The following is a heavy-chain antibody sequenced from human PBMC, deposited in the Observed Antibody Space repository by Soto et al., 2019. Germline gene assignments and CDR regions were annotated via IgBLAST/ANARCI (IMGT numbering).Heavy chain of an antibody. CDR1: GGSISSGGYY. V-gene: IGHV4-31*03. CDR3: ARGKGDFWSGYYYGMHV. D-gene: IGHD3-3*01. J-gene: IGHJ6*02. CDR2: IYYSGST. Sequence: QVQLQESGPGLVKPSQTLSLTCTVSGGSISSGGYYWSWIRQHPGKGLEWIGYIYYSGSTYYNPSLKSRVTISVDTSKNQFSLKLSSVTAADTAVYDCARGKGDFWSGYYYGMHVWGQGTTVTVSS.